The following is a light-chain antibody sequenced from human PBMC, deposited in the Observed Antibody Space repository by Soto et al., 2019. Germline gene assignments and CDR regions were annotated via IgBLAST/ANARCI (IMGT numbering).Light chain of an antibody. J-gene: IGKJ1*01. CDR1: QSVRFQ. V-gene: IGKV3-15*01. Sequence: EIVMTQSPATLSVSPGERATLSCRASQSVRFQLAWYQQRPGQAPRLLIHGASTRATGVPARFSGSGSGTEFTLSISSLQSEDYAVYYCQQYSDWPPWTFGQGTKVEIK. CDR2: GAS. CDR3: QQYSDWPPWT.